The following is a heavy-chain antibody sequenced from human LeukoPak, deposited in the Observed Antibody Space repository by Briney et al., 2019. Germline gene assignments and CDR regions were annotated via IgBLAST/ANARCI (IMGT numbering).Heavy chain of an antibody. CDR1: GFPFDAYS. CDR2: ISSSSSTI. D-gene: IGHD3-16*01. CDR3: AREGDFDY. Sequence: GGSLRLSCAASGFPFDAYSMNWVRQAPGKGLEWVSYISSSSSTIYYADSVKGRFTVSRDNARSSLYLQMSSLRDEDTAVYYCAREGDFDYWGQGTLVTVSS. J-gene: IGHJ4*02. V-gene: IGHV3-48*02.